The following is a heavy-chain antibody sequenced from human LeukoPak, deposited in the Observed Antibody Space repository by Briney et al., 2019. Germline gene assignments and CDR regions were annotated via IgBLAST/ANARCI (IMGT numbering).Heavy chain of an antibody. CDR3: ARIDTYYYDSSGYYSAFDI. V-gene: IGHV3-20*04. Sequence: GGSLRLSCAASGFTFDNYGMSWVRQPPGQGLELVSGINWNGGSTGYADSVKGRFTISRDNAKNSLYLQMNSLRAEDTALYYCARIDTYYYDSSGYYSAFDIWGQGTIVTVSS. CDR1: GFTFDNYG. D-gene: IGHD3-22*01. J-gene: IGHJ3*02. CDR2: INWNGGST.